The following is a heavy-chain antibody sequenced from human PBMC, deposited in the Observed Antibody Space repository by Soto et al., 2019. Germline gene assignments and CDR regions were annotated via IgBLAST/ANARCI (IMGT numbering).Heavy chain of an antibody. V-gene: IGHV4-30-4*01. CDR3: ARARVSHSWGSSWYTRRGYYYYGMDV. J-gene: IGHJ6*02. D-gene: IGHD6-13*01. CDR2: IYYSGST. Sequence: QVQLQESGPGLVKPSQTLSLTCTVSGGSISSGDYYWSWIRQPPGKGLEWIGYIYYSGSTYYNPSLKSRVTISVDTSKNQFSLKLSSVTAADTAVYYCARARVSHSWGSSWYTRRGYYYYGMDVWGQGTTVTVSS. CDR1: GGSISSGDYY.